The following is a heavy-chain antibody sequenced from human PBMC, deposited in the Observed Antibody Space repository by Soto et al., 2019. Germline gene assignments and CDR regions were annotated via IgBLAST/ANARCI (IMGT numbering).Heavy chain of an antibody. CDR1: GGSMSTYY. CDR3: ARGSVAGGDDGMDV. J-gene: IGHJ6*02. CDR2: IYTSGGT. D-gene: IGHD6-13*01. Sequence: QVQLQESGPGLVKPWETLSLTCTISGGSMSTYYWSWIRQPAGKGLEWIGRIYTSGGTNYSPSLKNRVTMAVDTSRKRVVLKLNSVTAADTAVYYWARGSVAGGDDGMDVGGRGTTVSVSS. V-gene: IGHV4-4*07.